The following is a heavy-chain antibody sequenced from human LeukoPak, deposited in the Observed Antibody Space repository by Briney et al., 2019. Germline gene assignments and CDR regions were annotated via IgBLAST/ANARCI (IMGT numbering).Heavy chain of an antibody. CDR1: GYTFTSYG. CDR2: ISAYNGNT. D-gene: IGHD5-12*01. CDR3: ASGGYSGYDPNWFDP. Sequence: EASVKVSCKASGYTFTSYGISWVRQAPGQGLEWMGWISAYNGNTNYAQKFQGRVTITRDTSASTAYMELSSLRSKDTAVYYCASGGYSGYDPNWFDPWGQGTLVTVSS. J-gene: IGHJ5*02. V-gene: IGHV1-18*01.